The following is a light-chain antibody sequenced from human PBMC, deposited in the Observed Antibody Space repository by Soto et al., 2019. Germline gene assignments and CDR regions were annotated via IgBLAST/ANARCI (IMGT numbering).Light chain of an antibody. Sequence: QSVLTQPRSVSGSPGQSVTLSCTGTSSDVGSYNYVSWYQQHPGKAPKLMIDDVNKRPSGVPDRFSGSRSGYTASLTISGLQAEDEADYYCCSYAGSYTWVFGGGTKVTVL. J-gene: IGLJ3*02. CDR1: SSDVGSYNY. CDR2: DVN. CDR3: CSYAGSYTWV. V-gene: IGLV2-11*01.